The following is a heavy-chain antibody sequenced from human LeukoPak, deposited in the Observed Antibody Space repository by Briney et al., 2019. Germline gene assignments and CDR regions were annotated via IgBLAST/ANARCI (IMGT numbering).Heavy chain of an antibody. CDR2: ISSSSSYI. CDR3: ARTQDADKNWGRLSWYFDL. V-gene: IGHV3-21*01. D-gene: IGHD7-27*01. Sequence: GGSLRLSCAASGFTFSSYSMNWVRQAPGKGLEWVSSISSSSSYIYYADSVKGRFTISRDNAKNSLYLQMNSLRAEDTAVYYCARTQDADKNWGRLSWYFDLWGRGTLVTVSS. J-gene: IGHJ2*01. CDR1: GFTFSSYS.